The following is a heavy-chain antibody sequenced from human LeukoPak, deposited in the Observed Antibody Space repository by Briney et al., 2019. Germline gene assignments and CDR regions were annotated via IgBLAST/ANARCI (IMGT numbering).Heavy chain of an antibody. V-gene: IGHV1-69*06. CDR1: GGTFSSYA. Sequence: SVKVACKASGGTFSSYAISWVRQAPGQGLEWMGGIIPIFGTANYAQKFQGRVTITADKSTSTAYMELSSLRSEDTAVYYCARGDDIVATIRDYYYYMDVWGKGTTVTVSS. CDR2: IIPIFGTA. D-gene: IGHD5-12*01. CDR3: ARGDDIVATIRDYYYYMDV. J-gene: IGHJ6*03.